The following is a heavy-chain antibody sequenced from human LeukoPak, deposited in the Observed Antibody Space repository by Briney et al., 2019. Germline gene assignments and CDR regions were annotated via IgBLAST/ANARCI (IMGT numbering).Heavy chain of an antibody. CDR1: GGSFSGYY. J-gene: IGHJ5*02. D-gene: IGHD6-19*01. CDR3: ARRGLRGSSGWYWFDP. V-gene: IGHV4-34*01. Sequence: SETLSLTCAVYGGSFSGYYWSWICQPPGKGLEWIGEINHSGSTNYNPSLKSRVTISVDTSKNQFSLKLSSVTAADTAVYYCARRGLRGSSGWYWFDPWGQGTLVTVSS. CDR2: INHSGST.